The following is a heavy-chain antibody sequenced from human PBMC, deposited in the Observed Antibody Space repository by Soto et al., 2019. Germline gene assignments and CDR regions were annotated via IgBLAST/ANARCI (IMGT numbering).Heavy chain of an antibody. Sequence: QVQLVESGGGVVQPGRSLRLSCAASGFTFSSYGMHWVRQAPGKGLEWVAVIWYDGSNKYYADSVKGRFTISRDNSKNTLYLQMNILRAEDTAVYYCARDTGVAVAGDFDYWGQGTLVTVSS. V-gene: IGHV3-33*01. D-gene: IGHD6-19*01. CDR3: ARDTGVAVAGDFDY. J-gene: IGHJ4*02. CDR2: IWYDGSNK. CDR1: GFTFSSYG.